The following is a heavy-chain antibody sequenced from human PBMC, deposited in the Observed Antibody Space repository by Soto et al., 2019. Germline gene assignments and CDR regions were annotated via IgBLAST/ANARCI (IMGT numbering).Heavy chain of an antibody. D-gene: IGHD5-12*01. V-gene: IGHV4-4*02. CDR3: AGPGGDSGYDPGRPDDAFDI. J-gene: IGHJ3*02. CDR2: IYHSGST. Sequence: QVQLQESGPGLVKPSGTLSLTCAVSGGSISSSNWWSWVRQPPGKGLEWIGEIYHSGSTNYNPSLKSRVTLSVDRPKHQFSLKLSSVTAGDTHVYYCAGPGGDSGYDPGRPDDAFDIWGQGTMVTVSS. CDR1: GGSISSSNW.